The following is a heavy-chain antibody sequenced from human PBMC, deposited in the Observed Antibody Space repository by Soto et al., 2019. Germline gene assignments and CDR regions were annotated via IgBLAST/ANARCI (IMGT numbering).Heavy chain of an antibody. CDR3: TRGPPRVQWFDP. J-gene: IGHJ5*02. CDR1: GGAVSSGAYH. V-gene: IGHV4-61*08. Sequence: NPSETLSLTCTVSGGAVSSGAYHWSWIRQPPGKGLEWIGHIYFTGSTNYNPSLKSRVTMSLDTSRNQFSLKLSSVTAADTAVYYCTRGPPRVQWFDPWGLGTLVTVSS. CDR2: IYFTGST.